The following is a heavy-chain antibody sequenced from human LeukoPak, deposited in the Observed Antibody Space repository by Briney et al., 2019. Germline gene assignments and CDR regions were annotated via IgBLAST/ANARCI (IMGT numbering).Heavy chain of an antibody. CDR2: IYSGGST. Sequence: TGGSLRLSCAASGFTVSSNYMSWVRQAPGKGLEWVSVIYSGGSTYYADSVKGRFTISRDNSKNTLYLQMNSLRAEDTAVYYCARAAPGPKFVWGKGTTVTISS. V-gene: IGHV3-53*01. CDR3: ARAAPGPKFV. J-gene: IGHJ6*04. D-gene: IGHD1-14*01. CDR1: GFTVSSNY.